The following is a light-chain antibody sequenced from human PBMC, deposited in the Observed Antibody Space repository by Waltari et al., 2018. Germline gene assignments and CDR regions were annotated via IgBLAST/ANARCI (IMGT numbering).Light chain of an antibody. CDR2: GAS. CDR3: QARGT. Sequence: EIVMTQSPATLSVSPGERATLSCRASQSVSSILAWFQQRPGQAPRLLMYGASTRATGIPARFSGSGSGTEFTLTISSLQSEDFAVYYCQARGTFGQGTKVEIK. CDR1: QSVSSI. J-gene: IGKJ1*01. V-gene: IGKV3-15*01.